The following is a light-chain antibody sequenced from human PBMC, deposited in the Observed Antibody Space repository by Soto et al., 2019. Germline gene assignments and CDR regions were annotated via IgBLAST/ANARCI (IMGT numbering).Light chain of an antibody. J-gene: IGLJ1*01. CDR1: TSNIGSKT. Sequence: QSVLTQPPSASGTPGQSVTISCSGSTSNIGSKTVSWYQQVPGAAPKLLIYSTNQWPSGVPDRFSGSKSGTSASLTISGLQSEDEADYYCAIWDDSLNGLYVFGPGTKLTVL. CDR2: STN. V-gene: IGLV1-44*01. CDR3: AIWDDSLNGLYV.